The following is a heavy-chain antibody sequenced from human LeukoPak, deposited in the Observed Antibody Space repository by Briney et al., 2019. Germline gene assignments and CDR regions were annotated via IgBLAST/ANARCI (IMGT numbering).Heavy chain of an antibody. Sequence: PSETLSLTCTASGGSISSYYWSWIRQPPGKGLAWIGYIYYSGSTNYNPSLKSRVTISVDTSKNQFSLKLSSVTAADTAVYYCAREKGGSYTLDAFDIWGQGTMVTVSS. D-gene: IGHD1-26*01. CDR3: AREKGGSYTLDAFDI. CDR1: GGSISSYY. CDR2: IYYSGST. J-gene: IGHJ3*02. V-gene: IGHV4-59*01.